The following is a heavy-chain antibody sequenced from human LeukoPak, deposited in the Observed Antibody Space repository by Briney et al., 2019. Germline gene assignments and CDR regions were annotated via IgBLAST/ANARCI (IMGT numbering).Heavy chain of an antibody. CDR1: GCTFSSYA. D-gene: IGHD3-22*01. V-gene: IGHV1-69*05. CDR3: ARNRADYYDSSGYYLGN. Sequence: SVKVSCKASGCTFSSYAISWVRQAPGQGLEWMGRIIPIFGTANYAQKFQGRVTITTDESTSTAYMELSSLRSEDTAVYYCARNRADYYDSSGYYLGNWGQGTLVTVSS. J-gene: IGHJ4*02. CDR2: IIPIFGTA.